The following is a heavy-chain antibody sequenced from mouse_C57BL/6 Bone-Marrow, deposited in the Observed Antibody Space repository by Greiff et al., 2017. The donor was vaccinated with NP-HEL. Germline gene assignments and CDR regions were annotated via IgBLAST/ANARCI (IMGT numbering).Heavy chain of an antibody. V-gene: IGHV5-12*01. J-gene: IGHJ2*01. CDR1: GFTFSDYY. Sequence: EVQLVESGGGLVQPGGSLKLSCAASGFTFSDYYMYWVRQTPEKRLEWVAYISNGGGSTYYPDTVKGRFTISRDNAKNTLYLQMSRLKSEDTAMYYCARHGGPGVYYFDYWGQGTTLTVSS. CDR3: ARHGGPGVYYFDY. CDR2: ISNGGGST. D-gene: IGHD3-3*01.